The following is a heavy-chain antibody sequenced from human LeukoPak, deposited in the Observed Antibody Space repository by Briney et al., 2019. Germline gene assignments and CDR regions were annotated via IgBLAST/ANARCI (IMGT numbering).Heavy chain of an antibody. CDR3: ARHCLQVPYFDY. CDR2: IKQDGSEK. V-gene: IGHV3-7*01. J-gene: IGHJ4*02. CDR1: GFTFSGYW. Sequence: GGSLRLSCAASGFTFSGYWMSWVRQATGKGLEWVANIKQDGSEKYYVDSVKGRFTISRDNAKNSLYLQMNSLRAEDTAVYYCARHCLQVPYFDYWGQGTLVTVSS. D-gene: IGHD1-1*01.